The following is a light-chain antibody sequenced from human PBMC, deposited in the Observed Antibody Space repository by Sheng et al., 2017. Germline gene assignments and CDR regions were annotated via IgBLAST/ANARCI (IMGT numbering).Light chain of an antibody. CDR2: SAT. CDR3: QQVNSYPLT. Sequence: DIQVTQSPSFLSASVGDRVTITCRASQDISDSLAWYQQKAGKAPKLLIHSATTLQSGVPSRFSGSGSGTEFTLTISSLQPEDCATYYCQQVNSYPLTFGPGTKVAFK. CDR1: QDISDS. J-gene: IGKJ3*01. V-gene: IGKV1-9*01.